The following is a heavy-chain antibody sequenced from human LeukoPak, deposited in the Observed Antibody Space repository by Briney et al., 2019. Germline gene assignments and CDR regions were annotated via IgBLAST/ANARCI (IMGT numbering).Heavy chain of an antibody. CDR2: INPNSGGT. D-gene: IGHD3-22*01. Sequence: ASVKVSCKVSGYTLTELSMHWVRQAPGQGLEWMGWINPNSGGTNYAQKFQGRVTMTRDTSISTAYMELSRLRSDDTAVYYCARGGPDYYDSSGYYPPKDYWGQGTLVTVSS. CDR3: ARGGPDYYDSSGYYPPKDY. J-gene: IGHJ4*02. CDR1: GYTLTELS. V-gene: IGHV1-2*02.